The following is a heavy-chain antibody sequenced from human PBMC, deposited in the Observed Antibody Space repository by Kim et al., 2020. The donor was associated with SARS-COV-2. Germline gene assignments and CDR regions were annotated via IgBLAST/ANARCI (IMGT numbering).Heavy chain of an antibody. Sequence: ASVKVSCKASGYTFTGYYMHWVRQAPGQGLEWMGWINPNSGGTNYAQKFQGWVTMTRDTSISTAYMELSRLRSDDTAVYYCARSPGADSSGWELDYWGQGTLVTVSS. V-gene: IGHV1-2*04. CDR2: INPNSGGT. CDR3: ARSPGADSSGWELDY. J-gene: IGHJ4*02. CDR1: GYTFTGYY. D-gene: IGHD6-19*01.